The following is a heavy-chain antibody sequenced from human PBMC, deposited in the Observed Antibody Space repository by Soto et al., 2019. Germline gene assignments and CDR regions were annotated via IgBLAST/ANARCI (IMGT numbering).Heavy chain of an antibody. CDR1: GFTFSSYW. CDR3: ARVRDDWTAERYFDY. J-gene: IGHJ4*02. D-gene: IGHD3-3*01. V-gene: IGHV3-74*01. Sequence: EVQLVESGGGLVQPGGSLRLSCAASGFTFSSYWMHWVRQAPGKGLVWVSRIHSDGSSTNYADSVKGRFTISRDNAKNTLYLQMNSLRAEDTALYYCARVRDDWTAERYFDYWGQGTLVTVSS. CDR2: IHSDGSST.